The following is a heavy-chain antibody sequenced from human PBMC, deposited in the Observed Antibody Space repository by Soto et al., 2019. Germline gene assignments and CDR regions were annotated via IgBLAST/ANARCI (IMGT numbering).Heavy chain of an antibody. J-gene: IGHJ5*02. CDR3: ARIPMDTNMIYWLDP. Sequence: SETLSLTCTVSGDSVSSGNYYWSWMRQPPGKGLQWIGHVYYSGFTNYNPSLKSRVTISIDTSKNQFSLKLRSVTAGDTAMYYCARIPMDTNMIYWLDPWGQGTLVTVSS. D-gene: IGHD5-18*01. CDR2: VYYSGFT. CDR1: GDSVSSGNYY. V-gene: IGHV4-61*01.